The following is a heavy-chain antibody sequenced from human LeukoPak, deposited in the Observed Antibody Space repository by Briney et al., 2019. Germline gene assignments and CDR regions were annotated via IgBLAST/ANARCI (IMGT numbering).Heavy chain of an antibody. CDR3: ATSRELLPAGYFDY. CDR1: GYTLTELS. D-gene: IGHD1-26*01. Sequence: GASVKVSCKVSGYTLTELSMHWVRQAPGKGLEWMGGFDPEDGETIYAQKFQGRVTMTEDTSTDTAYTELSGLRSEDTAVYYCATSRELLPAGYFDYWGQGTLVTVSS. V-gene: IGHV1-24*01. CDR2: FDPEDGET. J-gene: IGHJ4*02.